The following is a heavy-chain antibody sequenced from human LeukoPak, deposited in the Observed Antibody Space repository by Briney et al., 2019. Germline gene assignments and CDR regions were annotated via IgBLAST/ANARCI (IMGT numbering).Heavy chain of an antibody. CDR3: TREPDTVTAGV. CDR1: GGSINNYY. Sequence: PSEALSLTCTVSGGSINNYYWSWSRQPPGKGLEWRGYISYSGSTDYNPSLKSRVTISVDTSKDQFSLVLTSVTAADTDVYYCTREPDTVTAGVWGQGTLVTVSS. V-gene: IGHV4-59*01. D-gene: IGHD4-17*01. J-gene: IGHJ4*02. CDR2: ISYSGST.